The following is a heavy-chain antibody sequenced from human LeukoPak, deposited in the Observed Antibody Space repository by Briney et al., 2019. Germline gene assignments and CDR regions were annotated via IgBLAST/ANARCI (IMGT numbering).Heavy chain of an antibody. V-gene: IGHV1-18*01. Sequence: ASVTVSFTASGYTFTSYGISWVRQAPGQGLEWMGWISAYNGNTNYSQKLQGRVTMTTDTSTSTAYMELRSLRSDDTAVYYCARAILTGYTYYFDYWGQGTLVTVSS. CDR3: ARAILTGYTYYFDY. D-gene: IGHD3-9*01. CDR1: GYTFTSYG. CDR2: ISAYNGNT. J-gene: IGHJ4*02.